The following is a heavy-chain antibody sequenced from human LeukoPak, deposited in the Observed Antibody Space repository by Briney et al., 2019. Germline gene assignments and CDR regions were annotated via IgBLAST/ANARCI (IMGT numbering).Heavy chain of an antibody. CDR1: GYTFTSYG. D-gene: IGHD3-16*02. Sequence: ASVKVSCKASGYTFTSYGISWVRQAPGQGLEWMGWISAYNGNTNYAQKLQGRVIMTTDTSTSTAYMELRSLRSDDTAVYYCARDLYYDYIWGSYRYFDYWGQGTLVTVSS. V-gene: IGHV1-18*01. J-gene: IGHJ4*02. CDR2: ISAYNGNT. CDR3: ARDLYYDYIWGSYRYFDY.